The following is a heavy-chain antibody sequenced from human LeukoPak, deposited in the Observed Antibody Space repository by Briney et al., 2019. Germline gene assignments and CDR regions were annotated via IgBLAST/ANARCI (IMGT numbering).Heavy chain of an antibody. J-gene: IGHJ5*02. CDR2: IYHSGST. V-gene: IGHV4-38-2*01. CDR1: GGSFSGYY. Sequence: SETLSLTCAVYGGSFSGYYWGWLRQPPGKGLEWIGSIYHSGSTYYNPSLKSRVTISVDTSKNQFSLKLSSMTAADTAVYYCARGLLTIFGVVESWFDPWGQGTLVTVSS. CDR3: ARGLLTIFGVVESWFDP. D-gene: IGHD3-3*01.